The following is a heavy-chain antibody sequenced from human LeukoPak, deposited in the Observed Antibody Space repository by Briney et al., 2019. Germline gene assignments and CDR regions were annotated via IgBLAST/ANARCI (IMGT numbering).Heavy chain of an antibody. J-gene: IGHJ4*02. CDR1: GFNFNDYD. CDR3: AGGGSAVAGHDY. CDR2: IDWNGEST. Sequence: GGSLRLSCAASGFNFNDYDMSWVRQGPGKGLEWVSGIDWNGESTGYADSVKGRFTISRDNAKNSLYLQINSMRVEDTAFYYCAGGGSAVAGHDYWGQGTLITVSS. V-gene: IGHV3-20*04. D-gene: IGHD6-19*01.